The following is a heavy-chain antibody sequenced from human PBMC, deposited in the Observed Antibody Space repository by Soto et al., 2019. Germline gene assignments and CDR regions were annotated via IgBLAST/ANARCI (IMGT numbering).Heavy chain of an antibody. CDR3: ARDGIVPHYYYYGMDV. Sequence: GGSLRLSCAASGFTFSSYAMHWVRQAPGKGLEWVAVISYDGSNKYYADSVKGRFTISRDNSKNTLYLQMNSLRAEDTAVYYCARDGIVPHYYYYGMDVWGQGTTVTVSS. CDR1: GFTFSSYA. V-gene: IGHV3-30-3*01. CDR2: ISYDGSNK. D-gene: IGHD1-26*01. J-gene: IGHJ6*02.